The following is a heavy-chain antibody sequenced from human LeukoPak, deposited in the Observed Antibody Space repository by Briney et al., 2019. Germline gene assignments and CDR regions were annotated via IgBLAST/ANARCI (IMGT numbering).Heavy chain of an antibody. V-gene: IGHV1-2*06. D-gene: IGHD3-22*01. J-gene: IGHJ5*02. CDR2: INPNSGGT. Sequence: ASVKVSCKASGYIFTDYYMHWVRQAPGQELGWMGRINPNSGGTNYAQKFQGRVTMTRDTSISTAYMELTRLRSDDTAVYYCARAGDTSGYYNYFDPWGQGTLVTVSS. CDR1: GYIFTDYY. CDR3: ARAGDTSGYYNYFDP.